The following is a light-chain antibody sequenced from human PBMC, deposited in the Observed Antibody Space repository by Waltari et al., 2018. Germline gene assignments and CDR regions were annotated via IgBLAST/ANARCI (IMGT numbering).Light chain of an antibody. CDR3: AAWDDSLSGL. CDR1: RPNIGSHY. J-gene: IGLJ2*01. V-gene: IGLV1-47*01. CDR2: RND. Sequence: QSGLTQPPSASGTPGQRVTISCSGSRPNIGSHYVYWYQQLSGAAPKLLILRNDQRPSGVPDRFSASKSGTSASLAISGLRSEDEAVYYCAAWDDSLSGLFGGGTKLTVL.